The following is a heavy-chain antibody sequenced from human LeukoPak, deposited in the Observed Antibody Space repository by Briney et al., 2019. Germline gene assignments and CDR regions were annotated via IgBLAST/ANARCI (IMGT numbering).Heavy chain of an antibody. J-gene: IGHJ3*02. Sequence: PGESLKISCKASGYSFSSYWNAWVRQMPGKGLEWMGIIYPGDSDTRYSPSFQGQVTISVDKSTSHAYLQWSSLKASDTAMYYCARLATVTTSAFDIWGQGTMVTVSS. CDR3: ARLATVTTSAFDI. V-gene: IGHV5-51*01. CDR1: GYSFSSYW. CDR2: IYPGDSDT. D-gene: IGHD4-17*01.